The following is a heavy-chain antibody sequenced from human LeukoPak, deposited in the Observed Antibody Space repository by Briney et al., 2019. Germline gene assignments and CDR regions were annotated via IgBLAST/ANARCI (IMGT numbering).Heavy chain of an antibody. Sequence: GGSLRLSCAASGFTFSGYWMHWVRQAPGKGLVWVSRIDSDGSRTTYAHSVKGRFTISRDNAKNSQYLQMTSLRAEDTAVYYCARDGPSYIGDSLDVWGKGTTVTISS. V-gene: IGHV3-74*01. CDR1: GFTFSGYW. D-gene: IGHD1-14*01. J-gene: IGHJ6*04. CDR3: ARDGPSYIGDSLDV. CDR2: IDSDGSRT.